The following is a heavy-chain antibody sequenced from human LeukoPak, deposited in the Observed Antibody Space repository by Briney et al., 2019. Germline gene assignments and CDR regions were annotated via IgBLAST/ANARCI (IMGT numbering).Heavy chain of an antibody. J-gene: IGHJ6*02. CDR2: INPNSGGT. Sequence: ASVKVSCKASGYTFTGYYMHWVRQAPGQGLEWMGWINPNSGGTNYAQKFQGWVTMTRDTSISTAYMELSRQRSDDTAVYYCARGPYCSSTSCPSYYYYGMDVWGQGTTVTVSS. V-gene: IGHV1-2*04. CDR3: ARGPYCSSTSCPSYYYYGMDV. CDR1: GYTFTGYY. D-gene: IGHD2-2*01.